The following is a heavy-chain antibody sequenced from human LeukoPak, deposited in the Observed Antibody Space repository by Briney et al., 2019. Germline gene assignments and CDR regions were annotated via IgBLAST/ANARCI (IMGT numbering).Heavy chain of an antibody. CDR1: GFTFSSYG. J-gene: IGHJ4*02. Sequence: GGSLRLSCAASGFTFSSYGMHWVRQAPGKGLEWVAVISYDGSNKYYADSVKGRFTISRDNSKNTLYLQMNSLRAEDTAVYYCARDSVRDIVGAHPGVLDYWGQGTLVTVSS. CDR2: ISYDGSNK. CDR3: ARDSVRDIVGAHPGVLDY. V-gene: IGHV3-30*03. D-gene: IGHD1-26*01.